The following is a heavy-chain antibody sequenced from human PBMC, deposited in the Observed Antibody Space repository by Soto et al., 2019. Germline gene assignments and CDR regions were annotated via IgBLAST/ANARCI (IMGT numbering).Heavy chain of an antibody. Sequence: PGGSLRLSCAASGFTFSSYALNWVRQAPGKGLEWVANIKQDGSERYYADSVRGRFTISRDNAKKSLYLQMDSLRAEDTAVYYCARDRVPNYDILTGYIGGYDYWGQGTLVTVSS. CDR2: IKQDGSER. V-gene: IGHV3-7*04. CDR1: GFTFSSYA. D-gene: IGHD3-9*01. J-gene: IGHJ4*02. CDR3: ARDRVPNYDILTGYIGGYDY.